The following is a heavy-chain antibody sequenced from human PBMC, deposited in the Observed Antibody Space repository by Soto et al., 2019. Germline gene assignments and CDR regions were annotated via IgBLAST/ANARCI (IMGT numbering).Heavy chain of an antibody. V-gene: IGHV1-18*01. D-gene: IGHD3-22*01. CDR2: INPYNGDI. CDR1: GYTFNSYG. Sequence: QVQLVQSGAEVKKPGASVKVSCKASGYTFNSYGISWVRQAPGQGLEWMGWINPYNGDINYAQKFQGGVTMTTDTSTSTAYMELRSLRSDDTAVYYCARDRLNYYDSSSYRMTFAPTFDYWGQGTLVTVSS. J-gene: IGHJ4*02. CDR3: ARDRLNYYDSSSYRMTFAPTFDY.